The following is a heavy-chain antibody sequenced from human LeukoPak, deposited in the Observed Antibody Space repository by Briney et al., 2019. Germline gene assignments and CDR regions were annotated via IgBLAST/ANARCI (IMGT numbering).Heavy chain of an antibody. J-gene: IGHJ4*02. Sequence: GGSLRLSCAASGFTFSSYGMHWVRQAPGKGLEWVAYIRYDGSNKYYADSVKGRFTISRDISKNTLYLQMNSLRAEGSAFYYCARDMTAHSSAVSGVPGDYWGQGTLVTVSS. CDR2: IRYDGSNK. CDR3: ARDMTAHSSAVSGVPGDY. D-gene: IGHD2-21*02. V-gene: IGHV3-30*02. CDR1: GFTFSSYG.